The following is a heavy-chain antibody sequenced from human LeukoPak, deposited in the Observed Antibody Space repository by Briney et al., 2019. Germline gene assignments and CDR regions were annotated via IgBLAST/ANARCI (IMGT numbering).Heavy chain of an antibody. D-gene: IGHD6-6*01. Sequence: GGSLRLSCAASGFTFSDYYMSWIRQAPGKGLEWVSYISSSSSYTNYADSAKGRFTISRDNAKNSLYLQMNSLRAEDTAVYYCARGRSIVHFDYWGQGTLVTVSS. J-gene: IGHJ4*02. CDR3: ARGRSIVHFDY. CDR1: GFTFSDYY. V-gene: IGHV3-11*05. CDR2: ISSSSSYT.